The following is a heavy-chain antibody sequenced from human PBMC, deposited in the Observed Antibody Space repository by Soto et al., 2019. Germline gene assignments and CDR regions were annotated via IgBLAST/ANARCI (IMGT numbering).Heavy chain of an antibody. Sequence: QVQLQESGPGLVKPSGTLSLTCAVSGGSISSSNWWSWVRQPPGKGLEWIGEIYHSGSTNYNPSLKSRDTIAEDKSKNQFSLKLSSVTAADTAVDYCARGLECRSTSCLPGDWFDPWGQGTLVTVSS. V-gene: IGHV4-4*02. J-gene: IGHJ5*02. CDR3: ARGLECRSTSCLPGDWFDP. D-gene: IGHD2-2*01. CDR1: GGSISSSNW. CDR2: IYHSGST.